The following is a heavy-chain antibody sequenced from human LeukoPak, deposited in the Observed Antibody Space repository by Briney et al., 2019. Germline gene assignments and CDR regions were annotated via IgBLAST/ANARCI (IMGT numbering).Heavy chain of an antibody. V-gene: IGHV3-20*04. CDR1: GFTFDDYG. CDR2: INWNGGST. D-gene: IGHD2-15*01. J-gene: IGHJ5*02. CDR3: ARLVVVAAMGYWFDP. Sequence: PGGSLRLSCAASGFTFDDYGMSWVRQAPGKGLEWVSGINWNGGSTGYADSVKGRFTISRDNAKNSLYLQMNSLRAEDTAVYYCARLVVVAAMGYWFDPWGQGTLVTVSS.